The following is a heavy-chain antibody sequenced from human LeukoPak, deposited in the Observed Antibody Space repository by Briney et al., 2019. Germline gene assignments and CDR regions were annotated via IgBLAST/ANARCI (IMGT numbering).Heavy chain of an antibody. D-gene: IGHD1-26*01. J-gene: IGHJ4*02. CDR1: GYTFTSYG. V-gene: IGHV1-18*01. CDR3: ARGVWRGKWELLSPYYFDY. CDR2: ISAYNGNT. Sequence: ASVKVSCKASGYTFTSYGISWVRQAPGQGLEWMGWISAYNGNTNYAQKLQGRVTMTTDTSTSTAYMELRSLRSDDTAVYYCARGVWRGKWELLSPYYFDYWGQGTLVTVSS.